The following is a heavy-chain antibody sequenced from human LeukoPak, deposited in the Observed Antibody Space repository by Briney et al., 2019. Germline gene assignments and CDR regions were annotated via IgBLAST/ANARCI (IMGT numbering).Heavy chain of an antibody. D-gene: IGHD6-19*01. V-gene: IGHV3-21*01. J-gene: IGHJ6*03. CDR2: ISSSSSYI. CDR1: GFTFSRYN. CDR3: ARDAQWLIAGGYYYYMDV. Sequence: GVSLRLSCAGSGFTFSRYNMNWVRQAPGKGLERVSSISSSSSYIYYADSVKGRFTISRDNAQNSLFLQMNSLRAEDAAVYYCARDAQWLIAGGYYYYMDVWGKGTTVTVSS.